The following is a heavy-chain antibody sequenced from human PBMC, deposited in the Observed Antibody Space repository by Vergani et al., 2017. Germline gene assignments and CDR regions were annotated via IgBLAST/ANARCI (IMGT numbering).Heavy chain of an antibody. J-gene: IGHJ1*01. CDR3: AKGGREVGAISLDRYFQH. V-gene: IGHV3-23*01. CDR2: ISGSGGST. Sequence: EVQLLESGGGLVQPGGSLRLSCAASGFTFSSYAMSWVRQAPGKGLEWVSAISGSGGSTYYADSVKGRFTISRDNSKNTLYLQMNSLRAEDTAVYYCAKGGREVGAISLDRYFQHWGQGTLVTVSS. D-gene: IGHD1-26*01. CDR1: GFTFSSYA.